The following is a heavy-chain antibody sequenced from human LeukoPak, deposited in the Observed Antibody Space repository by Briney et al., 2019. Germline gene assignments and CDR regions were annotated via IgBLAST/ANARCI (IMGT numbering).Heavy chain of an antibody. V-gene: IGHV4-59*01. CDR1: GGSISSYY. D-gene: IGHD2-2*01. J-gene: IGHJ6*03. CDR3: AGRYCSSTSCFYYYYYMDV. Sequence: SETLSLTCTVSGGSISSYYWSWIRQPPGKGLEWIGYIYHSGSTYYNPSLKSRVTISVDTSKNQFSLKLSSVTAADTAVYYCAGRYCSSTSCFYYYYYMDVWGKGTTVTVSS. CDR2: IYHSGST.